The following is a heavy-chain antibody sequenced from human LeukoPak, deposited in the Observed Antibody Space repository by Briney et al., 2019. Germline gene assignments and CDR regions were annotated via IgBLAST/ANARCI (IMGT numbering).Heavy chain of an antibody. D-gene: IGHD2-2*01. Sequence: GRSLRLSCAASGFTFRSYAMHWVRQAPGKGLEWVAVISYDGSNKYYADSVKGRFTISRDNSKNTLYLQMNSLRAEDTAVYYCARRCSSTSCPVDYWGQGTLVTVSS. J-gene: IGHJ4*02. CDR3: ARRCSSTSCPVDY. CDR2: ISYDGSNK. V-gene: IGHV3-30-3*01. CDR1: GFTFRSYA.